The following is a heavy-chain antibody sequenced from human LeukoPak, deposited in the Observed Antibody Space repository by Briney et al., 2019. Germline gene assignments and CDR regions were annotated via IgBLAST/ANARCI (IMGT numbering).Heavy chain of an antibody. CDR2: IYYSGST. V-gene: IGHV4-38-2*02. D-gene: IGHD4-17*01. J-gene: IGHJ4*02. Sequence: PSETLSLTCTVSGYSISSGYYWGWIRQPPGKGLEWIGSIYYSGSTYYNPSLKSRVTISVDTSKNQFSLKLSSVTAADTAVYYCARPLNSYGDYGSWGQGTLVTVSS. CDR1: GYSISSGYY. CDR3: ARPLNSYGDYGS.